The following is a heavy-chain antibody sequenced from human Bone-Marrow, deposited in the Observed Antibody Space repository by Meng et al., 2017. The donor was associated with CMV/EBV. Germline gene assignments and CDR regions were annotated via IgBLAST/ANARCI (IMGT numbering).Heavy chain of an antibody. CDR2: IIPIFGTA. J-gene: IGHJ4*02. Sequence: QVQLVQSGVGVKKPGSSVKVSCKASGGTFSSYAISWVRQAPGQGLEWMGGIIPIFGTANYAQKFQGRVTITADESTSTAYMELSSLRSEDTAVYYCARFPIVGATPYYFDYWGQGTLVTVSS. CDR1: GGTFSSYA. D-gene: IGHD1-26*01. V-gene: IGHV1-69*01. CDR3: ARFPIVGATPYYFDY.